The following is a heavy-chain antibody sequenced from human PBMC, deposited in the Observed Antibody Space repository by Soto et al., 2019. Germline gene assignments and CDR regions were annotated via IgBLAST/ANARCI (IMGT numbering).Heavy chain of an antibody. CDR2: IIPIFGTA. Sequence: QVQLVQSGAGVKKPGSSVKVSCKASGGTFSSYAISWVRQAPGQGLEWMGGIIPIFGTANYAQKFQGRVTITADESTSTAYMELSSLRSEDTAVYYCARDDAIAAAGTDYYYYGMDVWGQGTTVTVSS. CDR3: ARDDAIAAAGTDYYYYGMDV. V-gene: IGHV1-69*01. J-gene: IGHJ6*02. CDR1: GGTFSSYA. D-gene: IGHD6-13*01.